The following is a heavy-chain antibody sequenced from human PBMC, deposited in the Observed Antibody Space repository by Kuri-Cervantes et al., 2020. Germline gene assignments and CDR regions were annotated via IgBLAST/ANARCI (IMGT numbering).Heavy chain of an antibody. CDR1: GGSFSGYY. J-gene: IGHJ5*02. CDR2: INHSGST. CDR3: ARTVPSIAARPGWFDP. Sequence: ESLKISCAVYGGSFSGYYWSWIRQPPGKGLEWIGEINHSGSTNYNPSLKSRVTISVDTSKNQFSLKLSSVTAADTAVYYCARTVPSIAARPGWFDPWGQGTLVTVSS. D-gene: IGHD6-6*01. V-gene: IGHV4-34*01.